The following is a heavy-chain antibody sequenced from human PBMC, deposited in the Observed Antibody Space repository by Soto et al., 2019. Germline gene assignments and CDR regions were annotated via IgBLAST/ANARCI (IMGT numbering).Heavy chain of an antibody. V-gene: IGHV3-53*01. J-gene: IGHJ3*02. CDR1: GFTVSSNY. CDR3: ASEALGRTGDAFDI. Sequence: GGSLRLSCAASGFTVSSNYMSWVRQAPGKGLEWVSVIYSGGSTYYADSVKGRFTISRDNSKNTLYLQMNSLRAEDTAVYYCASEALGRTGDAFDIWGQGTMVTVSS. CDR2: IYSGGST. D-gene: IGHD3-16*01.